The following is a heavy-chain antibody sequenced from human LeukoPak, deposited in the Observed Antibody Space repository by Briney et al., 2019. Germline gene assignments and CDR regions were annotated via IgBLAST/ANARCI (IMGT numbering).Heavy chain of an antibody. Sequence: GGSLRLSCAASGFTFSTYAMSWVRQAPGKGPEWVSTINTSGSTTYYADSVKGRFTISRDSSKNTLYLQMNSLRAEDTAVYYCASPLRYFDYWGQGTLVTVSS. J-gene: IGHJ4*02. CDR1: GFTFSTYA. CDR2: INTSGSTT. CDR3: ASPLRYFDY. V-gene: IGHV3-23*01. D-gene: IGHD3-9*01.